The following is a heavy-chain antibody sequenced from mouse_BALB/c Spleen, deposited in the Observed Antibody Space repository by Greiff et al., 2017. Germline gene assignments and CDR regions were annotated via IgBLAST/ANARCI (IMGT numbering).Heavy chain of an antibody. CDR1: GFTFNTYA. CDR3: VRQNGAY. CDR2: IRSKSNNYAT. V-gene: IGHV10-1*02. Sequence: EVQLVESGGGLVQPKGSLKLSCAASGFTFNTYAMNWVRQAPGKGLEWVARIRSKSNNYATYYADSVKDRFTISRDDSQSMLYLQMNNLKTEDTAMYYCVRQNGAYWGQGTLVTVSA. J-gene: IGHJ3*01.